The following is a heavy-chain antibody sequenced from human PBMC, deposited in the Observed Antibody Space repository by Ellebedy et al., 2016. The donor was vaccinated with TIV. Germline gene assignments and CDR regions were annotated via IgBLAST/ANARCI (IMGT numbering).Heavy chain of an antibody. CDR2: INHGGST. CDR1: GGSFSGYF. V-gene: IGHV4-34*01. D-gene: IGHD3-16*01. J-gene: IGHJ4*02. CDR3: ARVSNLKGADY. Sequence: MPSETLSLTCAVSGGSFSGYFWTWIRQPPGTGLEWIGKINHGGSTHYNPSLKSRTSISVDTSKNQFFLKLTSVTAADTAVYYCARVSNLKGADYWGQGTLVTVSS.